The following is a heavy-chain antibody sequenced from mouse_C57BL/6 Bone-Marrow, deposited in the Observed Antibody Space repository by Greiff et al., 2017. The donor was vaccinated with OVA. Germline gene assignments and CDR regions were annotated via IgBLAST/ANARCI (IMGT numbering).Heavy chain of an antibody. CDR1: GYTFTDYE. D-gene: IGHD2-1*01. CDR3: TRGGGNHWYFDV. V-gene: IGHV1-15*01. J-gene: IGHJ1*03. Sequence: VQRVESGAELVRPGASVTLSCKASGYTFTDYEMHWVKQTPVHGLEWIGAIDPETGGTAYNQKFKGKAILTADKSSSTAYMELRSLTSEDSAVYYGTRGGGNHWYFDVWGTGTTVTVSS. CDR2: IDPETGGT.